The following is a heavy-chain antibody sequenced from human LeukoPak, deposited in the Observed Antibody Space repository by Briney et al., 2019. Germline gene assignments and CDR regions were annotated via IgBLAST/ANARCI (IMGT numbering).Heavy chain of an antibody. Sequence: SETLSLTCTVSDGSINGYYWSWIRQSPGKGLDWIGYMYSGGTTKYSPSLKSRVTISVDTSKNQFSLKLSSVTAADTAVYYCARQGYSYDPIDYWGQGTLVTVSS. J-gene: IGHJ4*02. CDR3: ARQGYSYDPIDY. D-gene: IGHD5-18*01. CDR2: MYSGGTT. V-gene: IGHV4-59*08. CDR1: DGSINGYY.